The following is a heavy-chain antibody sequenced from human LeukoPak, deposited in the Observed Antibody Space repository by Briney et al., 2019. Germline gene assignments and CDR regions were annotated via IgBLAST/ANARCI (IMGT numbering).Heavy chain of an antibody. J-gene: IGHJ4*02. CDR2: INWNGGST. CDR3: VRRKTGTYHYDF. Sequence: GGSLRLSCAASGFTFDDYGMSWVRQAPGKGLEWVSGINWNGGSTGYADSVKGRFTISRDNAKNSLYLQMNSLRAEDTAVYYCVRRKTGTYHYDFWGQGTLVTVSS. D-gene: IGHD1-26*01. V-gene: IGHV3-20*04. CDR1: GFTFDDYG.